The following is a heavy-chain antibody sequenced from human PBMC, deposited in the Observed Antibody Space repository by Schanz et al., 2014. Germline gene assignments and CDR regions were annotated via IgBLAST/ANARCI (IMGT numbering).Heavy chain of an antibody. D-gene: IGHD6-13*01. J-gene: IGHJ4*02. CDR3: ARVYRWQHILGHFDS. Sequence: QVQLVQSGAEVKKPGASVRVSCQASGYTFVGYYIHWLRQAPGQGLEWMGWINPDSGDTNYVQNFQGRVTMTRDTSITTAYMDLSRLTSDDTAVYYCARVYRWQHILGHFDSWGQGSLVTVSS. V-gene: IGHV1-2*02. CDR1: GYTFVGYY. CDR2: INPDSGDT.